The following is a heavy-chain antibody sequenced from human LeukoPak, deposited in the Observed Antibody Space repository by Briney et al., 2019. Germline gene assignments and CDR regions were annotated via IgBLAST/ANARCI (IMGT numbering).Heavy chain of an antibody. Sequence: SVKVSCQASGGTFSSYAISWVRQAPGQGLEWMGGIIPIFGTANYAQKFQGRVTITADESTSTAYMELSSLRSEDTAVYYCAREGLYSSGWYGPIDYWGQGTLVTVSS. J-gene: IGHJ4*02. CDR3: AREGLYSSGWYGPIDY. CDR1: GGTFSSYA. V-gene: IGHV1-69*13. D-gene: IGHD6-19*01. CDR2: IIPIFGTA.